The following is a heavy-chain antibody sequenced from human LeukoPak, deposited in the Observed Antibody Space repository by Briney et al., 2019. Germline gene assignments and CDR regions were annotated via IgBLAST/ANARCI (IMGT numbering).Heavy chain of an antibody. CDR2: ISYDGSNK. J-gene: IGHJ4*02. Sequence: PGRSLRLSCAASGFTFSYYGMHWVRQAPGKGLEWVAIISYDGSNKYYADSVKGRFTISRDNSKNTLYLQMNSLRAEDTAVYYCAKVMTTVVSMDYWGQGTLVTVSS. D-gene: IGHD4-23*01. CDR1: GFTFSYYG. CDR3: AKVMTTVVSMDY. V-gene: IGHV3-30*12.